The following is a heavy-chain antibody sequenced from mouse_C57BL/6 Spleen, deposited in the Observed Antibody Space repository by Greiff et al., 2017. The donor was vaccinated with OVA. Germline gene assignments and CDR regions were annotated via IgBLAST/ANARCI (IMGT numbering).Heavy chain of an antibody. CDR2: ISSGGSYT. CDR3: ARVGVDSSGYDYAMDY. V-gene: IGHV5-6*01. D-gene: IGHD3-2*02. J-gene: IGHJ4*01. Sequence: EVKLQESGGDLVKPGGSLKLSCAASGFTFSSYGMSWVRQTPDKRLEWVATISSGGSYTYYPDSVKGRFTISRDNAKNTLYLQMSSLKSEDTAMYYCARVGVDSSGYDYAMDYWGQGTSVTVSS. CDR1: GFTFSSYG.